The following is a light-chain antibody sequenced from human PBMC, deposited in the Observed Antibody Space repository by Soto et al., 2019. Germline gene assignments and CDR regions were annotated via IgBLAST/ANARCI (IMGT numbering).Light chain of an antibody. J-gene: IGKJ4*01. CDR1: QYIYNY. V-gene: IGKV1-39*01. CDR2: DAS. CDR3: QQTYSTPLT. Sequence: DIQMTQSPSTLSASVGDRVTITCRASQYIYNYLGWYQQKPGKAPKLLIYDASSLQSGVPPRFSGSGSGTDFTLSINSLQPEDFATYYCQQTYSTPLTFGGGTKVEIK.